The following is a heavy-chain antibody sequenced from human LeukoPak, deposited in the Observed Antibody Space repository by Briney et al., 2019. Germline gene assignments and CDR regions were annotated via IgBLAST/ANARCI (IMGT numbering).Heavy chain of an antibody. CDR3: ARRPSVRGVMDY. D-gene: IGHD3-10*01. CDR1: GGSISSGSYY. V-gene: IGHV4-61*10. Sequence: SETLSLTCTVSGGSISSGSYYWSWIRQPAGKGLEWIGEINHSGSTNYNPSLKSRVTISVDTSKNQFSLKLSSVTAADTAVYYCARRPSVRGVMDYWGQGTLVTVSS. J-gene: IGHJ4*02. CDR2: INHSGST.